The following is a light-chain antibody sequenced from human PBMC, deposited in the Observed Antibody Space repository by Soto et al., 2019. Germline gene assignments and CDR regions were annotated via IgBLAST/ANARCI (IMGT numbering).Light chain of an antibody. CDR3: HQYGSSPQA. V-gene: IGKV3-20*01. CDR2: GAS. J-gene: IGKJ3*01. Sequence: EIVLTQSPGTLSMSPGERVTLSCRASQSVTRSFLAWYQQKPGQAPRLLIYGASSRATGIPDRFSGSGSGTHFTLTISRLEPEDFEVYYCHQYGSSPQAFGPGTKVDIK. CDR1: QSVTRSF.